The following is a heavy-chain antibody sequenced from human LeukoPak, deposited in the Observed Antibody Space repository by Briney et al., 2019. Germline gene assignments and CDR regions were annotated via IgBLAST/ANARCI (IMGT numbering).Heavy chain of an antibody. V-gene: IGHV3-53*01. CDR3: AKRGKPAVGHHYLDV. J-gene: IGHJ6*03. Sequence: GGSLRLSCAASGFPVSRYYMSWVRQAPGKGLEWVSNIYISGNTYYADSVKGRFTISRDKSKNTLDLQMNSLRVEDTAVYYCAKRGKPAVGHHYLDVWGKGTTVSVSS. D-gene: IGHD2-2*01. CDR1: GFPVSRYY. CDR2: IYISGNT.